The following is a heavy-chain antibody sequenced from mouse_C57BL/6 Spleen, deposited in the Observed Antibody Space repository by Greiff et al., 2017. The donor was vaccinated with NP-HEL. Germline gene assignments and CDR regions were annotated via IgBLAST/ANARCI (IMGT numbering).Heavy chain of an antibody. CDR2: IYPGSGST. CDR1: GYTFTSYW. V-gene: IGHV1-55*01. CDR3: ARFSSYRDAMDY. Sequence: VQLQQPGAELVKPGASVKMSCKASGYTFTSYWITWVKQRPGQGLAWIGDIYPGSGSTNYNEKFKSKATLTVDTSSSTAYMQLSSLTSEDSAVYYCARFSSYRDAMDYWGQGTSVTVSS. J-gene: IGHJ4*01. D-gene: IGHD2-12*01.